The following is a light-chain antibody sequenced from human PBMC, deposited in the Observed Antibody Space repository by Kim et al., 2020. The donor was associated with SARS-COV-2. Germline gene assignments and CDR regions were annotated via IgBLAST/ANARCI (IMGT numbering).Light chain of an antibody. J-gene: IGLJ2*01. CDR2: GKN. V-gene: IGLV3-19*01. CDR3: NSRDSSGNHVV. CDR1: SLRSYY. Sequence: SSELTQDPAVSVALGQTVRITCQGDSLRSYYASWYQQKPGQAPVLVIYGKNNRPSGIPDRFSGSSSGNTASLTTTGAQAEDEADSDCNSRDSSGNHVVFG.